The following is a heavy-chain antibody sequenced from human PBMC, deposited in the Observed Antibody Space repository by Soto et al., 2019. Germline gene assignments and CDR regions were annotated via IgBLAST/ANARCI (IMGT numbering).Heavy chain of an antibody. D-gene: IGHD6-6*01. J-gene: IGHJ4*02. V-gene: IGHV3-30*03. CDR3: AGGAALKYYFDY. CDR2: ISYDGSNK. CDR1: GFTFSSYG. Sequence: RLSCAASGFTFSSYGMHWVRQAPGKGLEWVAVISYDGSNKYYADSVKGRFTISRDNSKNTLYLQMNSLRAEDTAVYYCAGGAALKYYFDYWGQGTLVTVSS.